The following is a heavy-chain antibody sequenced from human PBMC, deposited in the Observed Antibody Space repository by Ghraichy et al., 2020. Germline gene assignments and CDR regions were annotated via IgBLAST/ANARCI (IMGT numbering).Heavy chain of an antibody. J-gene: IGHJ5*02. CDR1: GGSISSSSYY. CDR2: IYYSGST. CDR3: ARLSGGGGGTTSP. D-gene: IGHD1-7*01. Sequence: SETLSLTCTVSGGSISSSSYYWGWIRQPPGKGLEWIGSIYYSGSTYYNPSLKSRVTISVDTSKNQFSLKLSSVTAADTAVYYCARLSGGGGGTTSPWGQGTLVTVSS. V-gene: IGHV4-39*01.